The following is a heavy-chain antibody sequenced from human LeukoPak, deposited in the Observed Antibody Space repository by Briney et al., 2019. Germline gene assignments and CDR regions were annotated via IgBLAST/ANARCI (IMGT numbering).Heavy chain of an antibody. CDR3: AELGITMIGGV. Sequence: GGSLRLSCAASGFTFSSYGMSWVRQAPGKGLEWVSAISTTGGSTYYADSVKGRFTISRDNSKNTLYLQMNSLRAEDTAVYYCAELGITMIGGVWGKGTTVTISS. CDR1: GFTFSSYG. D-gene: IGHD3-10*02. J-gene: IGHJ6*04. V-gene: IGHV3-23*01. CDR2: ISTTGGST.